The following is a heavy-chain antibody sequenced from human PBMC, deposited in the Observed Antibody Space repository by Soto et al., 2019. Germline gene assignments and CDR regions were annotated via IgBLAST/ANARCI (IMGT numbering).Heavy chain of an antibody. CDR2: ISPNNGNT. Sequence: QVQLVQSGAELKKPGASVKVSCKASGYSFSNYEISWVRQAPGQGLEWMGWISPNNGNTNYAQKFKGRVIMTTDTSTSTAYMEMRSLRSDDTAVYYCSRRQGTINKFGGVTEDDYWGQGMLVTVSA. CDR3: SRRQGTINKFGGVTEDDY. V-gene: IGHV1-18*01. CDR1: GYSFSNYE. J-gene: IGHJ4*02. D-gene: IGHD3-16*01.